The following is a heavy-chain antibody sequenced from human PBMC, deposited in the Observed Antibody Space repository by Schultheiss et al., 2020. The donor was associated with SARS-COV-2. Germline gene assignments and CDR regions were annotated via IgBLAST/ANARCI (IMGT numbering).Heavy chain of an antibody. CDR3: ARDSVDIEYYFDY. V-gene: IGHV1-2*06. D-gene: IGHD5-12*01. CDR1: RYTFTKYF. J-gene: IGHJ4*02. Sequence: ASVKVSCQASRYTFTKYFTQWVRQGPGQGLEWMGRINSNSGGTDYAQKFQGRVTMTRDTSISTAYMELSRLRSDDTAVYYCARDSVDIEYYFDYWGQGTLVTVSS. CDR2: INSNSGGT.